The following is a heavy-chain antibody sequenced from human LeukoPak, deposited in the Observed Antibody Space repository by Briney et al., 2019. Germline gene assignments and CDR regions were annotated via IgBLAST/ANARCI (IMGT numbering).Heavy chain of an antibody. CDR3: ARGYSSSWYYDY. D-gene: IGHD6-13*01. Sequence: ASVNVSCKASGYTFTGYYMHWVRQAPGQGLEWMGWINPNSGGTNYAQKFQGWVTMTRDTSISTAYMELSRLRSDDTAVYYCARGYSSSWYYDYWGQGTLVTVSS. CDR2: INPNSGGT. V-gene: IGHV1-2*04. J-gene: IGHJ4*02. CDR1: GYTFTGYY.